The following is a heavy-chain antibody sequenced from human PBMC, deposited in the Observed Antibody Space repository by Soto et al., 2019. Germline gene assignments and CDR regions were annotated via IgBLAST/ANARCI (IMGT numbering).Heavy chain of an antibody. D-gene: IGHD3-16*02. J-gene: IGHJ5*02. Sequence: QVQLQESGPGLVKPSETLSLTCTVSGGSISSYYWSWIRQPPGKGLEWIGYIYYSGSTNYNPSLKSRATISVDTSKNQFSLKLSSVTAADTAVYYCASGHYDYVWGSYRPSWFDPWGQGTLVTVSS. CDR3: ASGHYDYVWGSYRPSWFDP. V-gene: IGHV4-59*01. CDR2: IYYSGST. CDR1: GGSISSYY.